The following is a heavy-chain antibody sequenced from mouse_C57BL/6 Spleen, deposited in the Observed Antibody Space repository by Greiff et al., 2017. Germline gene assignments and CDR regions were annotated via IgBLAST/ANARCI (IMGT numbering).Heavy chain of an antibody. Sequence: QVQLQQPGAELVKPGASVKLSCKASGYTFTSYSMHWVKQRPGQGLEWIGMIHPNSGSTNYNEKFKSEATLTVDKSSSTAYMQLSSLTSEDSAVYYCARGQYGNYDYWGQGTTLTVSS. CDR1: GYTFTSYS. V-gene: IGHV1-64*01. CDR2: IHPNSGST. D-gene: IGHD2-10*02. CDR3: ARGQYGNYDY. J-gene: IGHJ2*01.